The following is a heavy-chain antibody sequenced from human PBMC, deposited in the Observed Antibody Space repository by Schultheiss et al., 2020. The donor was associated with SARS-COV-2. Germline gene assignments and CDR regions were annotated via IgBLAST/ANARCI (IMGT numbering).Heavy chain of an antibody. V-gene: IGHV4-31*02. CDR3: ARGGIGDSGYDYWFDP. D-gene: IGHD5-12*01. Sequence: LRLSCAASGFTFSSYAMSWVRQAPGKGLEWIGYIYYSGSTYYNPSLKSRVTISVDTSKNQFSLKLSSVTAADTAVYYCARGGIGDSGYDYWFDPWGQGTLVTVSS. CDR1: GFTFSSYA. J-gene: IGHJ5*02. CDR2: IYYSGST.